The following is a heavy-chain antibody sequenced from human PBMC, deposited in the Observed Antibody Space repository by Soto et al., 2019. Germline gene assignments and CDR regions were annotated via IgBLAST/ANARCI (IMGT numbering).Heavy chain of an antibody. J-gene: IGHJ2*01. Sequence: QLQLQESGPGLVKPSETLSLTCTVSGGSISSSGYYWGWIRQPPGKGLEFIGSIHYSGSTYYNPSLEYSVDISVDTATSQFSLKLSFVTAADTAVYYCARGYCRGTSCYARGYFDLWGRGTLVTVSS. D-gene: IGHD2-2*01. CDR1: GGSISSSGYY. CDR2: IHYSGST. V-gene: IGHV4-39*01. CDR3: ARGYCRGTSCYARGYFDL.